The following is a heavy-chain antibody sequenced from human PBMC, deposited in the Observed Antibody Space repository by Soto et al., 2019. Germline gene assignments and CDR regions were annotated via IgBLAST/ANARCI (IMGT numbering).Heavy chain of an antibody. J-gene: IGHJ4*02. CDR2: INGGNGNT. D-gene: IGHD2-21*02. Sequence: QVQLVQSGAEEKKPGASVKVSCKASGYTFTSYAMHWVRQAPGQRLEWMGWINGGNGNTKYSQKFQGRVTITRDKSASTAYMALSRMRSEDTAVYYCARSFVVVTDFDYWGQGTLVTVSS. V-gene: IGHV1-3*05. CDR1: GYTFTSYA. CDR3: ARSFVVVTDFDY.